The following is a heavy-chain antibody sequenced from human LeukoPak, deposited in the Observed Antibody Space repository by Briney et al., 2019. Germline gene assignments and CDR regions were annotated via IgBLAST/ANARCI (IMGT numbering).Heavy chain of an antibody. V-gene: IGHV4-4*02. CDR1: GVSISSSEW. CDR2: THRAGRT. J-gene: IGHJ4*02. D-gene: IGHD3-9*01. Sequence: SGTPSLTCAVSGVSISSSEWWIWVRQPPGQGLEWIGETHRAGRTRYNPSLKSRVTISMDYSKNQFSLKLASVTAADTAIYYCGKTDIYFNPIDYWGPGSLVTVSS. CDR3: GKTDIYFNPIDY.